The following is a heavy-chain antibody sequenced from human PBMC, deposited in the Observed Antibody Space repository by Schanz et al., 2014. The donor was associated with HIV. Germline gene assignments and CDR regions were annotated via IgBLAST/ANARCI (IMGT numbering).Heavy chain of an antibody. Sequence: VQLVESGGGVVQPGGSLRLTWAASGFTFRSYAMTWVRQAPGRGLELVANIRHDAEQTNYVDSVKGRFTISRDNAKSSLYLQMSSLRAEDTAVYFCAREGCIGGSCYCDFWGQGSLVIVSS. CDR2: IRHDAEQT. CDR1: GFTFRSYA. V-gene: IGHV3-7*01. D-gene: IGHD2-15*01. CDR3: AREGCIGGSCYCDF. J-gene: IGHJ4*02.